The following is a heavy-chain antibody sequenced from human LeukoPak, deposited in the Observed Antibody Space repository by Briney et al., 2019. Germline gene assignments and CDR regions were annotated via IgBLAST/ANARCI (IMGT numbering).Heavy chain of an antibody. CDR1: GGSISGYY. CDR2: IFHSGTT. V-gene: IGHV4-38-2*02. CDR3: ARGLRWFGYFDY. J-gene: IGHJ4*02. Sequence: SETLSLTCTVSGGSISGYYWGWIRQPPGKGLEWIGSIFHSGTTYYNPSHKSRAITSVDTSKNQLSLKLSSVTAADTAVYYCARGLRWFGYFDYWGQGILVTVSS. D-gene: IGHD4-23*01.